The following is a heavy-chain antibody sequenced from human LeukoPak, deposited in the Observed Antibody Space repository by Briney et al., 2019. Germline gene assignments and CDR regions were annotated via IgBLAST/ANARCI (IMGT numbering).Heavy chain of an antibody. Sequence: SETLSLTCTLSGRSISSYSWSWIRQPPGKGLEWVGYIYDSGISFYHRSLKSPVTMSVDTSKNHFFLNLRSVTAADTAVYYCARRGGDMPARGFMDVWGKGTTVTVSS. J-gene: IGHJ6*03. CDR1: GRSISSYS. V-gene: IGHV4-59*04. D-gene: IGHD3-16*01. CDR3: ARRGGDMPARGFMDV. CDR2: IYDSGIS.